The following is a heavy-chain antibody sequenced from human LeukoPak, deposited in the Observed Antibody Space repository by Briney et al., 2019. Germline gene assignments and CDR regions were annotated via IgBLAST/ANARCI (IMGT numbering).Heavy chain of an antibody. J-gene: IGHJ4*02. CDR3: ARSAAGLDY. CDR1: GFTSSDYW. D-gene: IGHD6-13*01. Sequence: GGSLRLSCAASGFTSSDYWMHWVRQDPGKGLVWVSRINDDGRSTSEAVSVKGRFTISRDNAKNTLYLQMNSLRVEDTAIYYCARSAAGLDYWGQGTLVTVSS. CDR2: INDDGRST. V-gene: IGHV3-74*01.